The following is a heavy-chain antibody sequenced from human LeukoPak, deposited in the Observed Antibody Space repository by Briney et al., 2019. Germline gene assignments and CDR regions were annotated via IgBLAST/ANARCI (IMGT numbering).Heavy chain of an antibody. CDR3: AREMAIVVVPAALPWYFDY. J-gene: IGHJ4*02. V-gene: IGHV4-4*09. CDR1: GGSISSYY. CDR2: IYTSGST. D-gene: IGHD2-2*03. Sequence: PSETLTLTCTVSGGSISSYYWSWIRQPPGKGLEWIGYIYTSGSTNYNPSLKSRVTISVDTSKNQFSLKLSSVTAADTAVYYCAREMAIVVVPAALPWYFDYWGQGTLVTVSS.